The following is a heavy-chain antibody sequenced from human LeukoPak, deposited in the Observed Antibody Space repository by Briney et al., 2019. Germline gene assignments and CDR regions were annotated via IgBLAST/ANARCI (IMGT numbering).Heavy chain of an antibody. CDR3: AKDRYYDTSPVPY. J-gene: IGHJ4*02. D-gene: IGHD3-16*01. CDR2: VGGSGATT. V-gene: IGHV3-23*01. CDR1: GFTFSSYA. Sequence: GGSLRLSCAASGFTFSSYAMSWVRQAPGKGPEWVSSVGGSGATTSYVDSVKGRFTISRDNSKNTLFLQMNSLRAEDTAIYYCAKDRYYDTSPVPYWGQGTLVTVSS.